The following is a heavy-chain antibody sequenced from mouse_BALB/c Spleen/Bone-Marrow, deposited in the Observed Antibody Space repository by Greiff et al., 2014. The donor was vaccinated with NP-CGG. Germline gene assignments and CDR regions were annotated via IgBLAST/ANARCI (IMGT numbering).Heavy chain of an antibody. Sequence: EVQLVESGGDLVKPGGSLKLSCAASGFTFSSYGMSWVRQTPDKRLEWVATIRSGGSYTYYPDSVKGRFTISRDNAKNNLYLQISSLKAEDTAMYYGARNYYGSSRFDVWGAGTTVTVSS. CDR3: ARNYYGSSRFDV. D-gene: IGHD1-2*01. J-gene: IGHJ1*01. CDR2: IRSGGSYT. CDR1: GFTFSSYG. V-gene: IGHV5-6*01.